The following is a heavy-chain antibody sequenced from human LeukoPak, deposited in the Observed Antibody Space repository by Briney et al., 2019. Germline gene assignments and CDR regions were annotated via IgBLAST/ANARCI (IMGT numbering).Heavy chain of an antibody. CDR1: GGSISNSDYF. CDR3: ARGVYSYDAFDI. D-gene: IGHD5-18*01. J-gene: IGHJ3*02. V-gene: IGHV4-39*07. CDR2: IYYTGNT. Sequence: SETLSLTCTVSGGSISNSDYFWGWIRQPPGKGLKWIGSIYYTGNTYDNRSLKSRLTISLDTSKNQFSLKLSSVTAADTAVYYCARGVYSYDAFDIWGQGTMVTVSS.